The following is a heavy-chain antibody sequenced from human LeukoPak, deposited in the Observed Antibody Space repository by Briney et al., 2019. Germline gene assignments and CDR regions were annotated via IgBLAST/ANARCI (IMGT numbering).Heavy chain of an antibody. CDR2: INPNSGGT. J-gene: IGHJ4*02. V-gene: IGHV1-2*02. Sequence: ASVKVSCKASGYTFTGYYMHWVRQAPGQGLEWMGWINPNSGGTNYAQKFQGRVTMTRDTSISTAYMELSRLRSDDTAVYYCAREPLPYYYDSSGYYGYWGQGTLVTVSS. CDR1: GYTFTGYY. D-gene: IGHD3-22*01. CDR3: AREPLPYYYDSSGYYGY.